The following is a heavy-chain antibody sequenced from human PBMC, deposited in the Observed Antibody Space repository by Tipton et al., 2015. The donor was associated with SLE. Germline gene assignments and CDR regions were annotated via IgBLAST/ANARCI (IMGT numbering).Heavy chain of an antibody. CDR2: ISSSGSTI. Sequence: SLRLSCAASGFTFSSYEMNWVRQAPGKGLEWVSYISSSGSTIYNADSVKGRFTISRDNAKNSLYLQMNSLRAEDTAVYYCARDLGYGEYGGYFDYWDQGTLVTVSS. D-gene: IGHD4-17*01. CDR1: GFTFSSYE. J-gene: IGHJ4*02. CDR3: ARDLGYGEYGGYFDY. V-gene: IGHV3-48*03.